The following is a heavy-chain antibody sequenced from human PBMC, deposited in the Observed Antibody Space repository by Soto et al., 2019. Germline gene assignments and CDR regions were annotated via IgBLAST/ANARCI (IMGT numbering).Heavy chain of an antibody. CDR3: ARLPGIAAAGYYGMDV. CDR1: GYSFTGYW. D-gene: IGHD6-13*01. Sequence: GESLKISCKGSGYSFTGYWISWVRQMPGKGLEWMGRIDPSDSYTNYSPSFQGHVTISADKSISTAYLQWSSLKASDTAMYYCARLPGIAAAGYYGMDVWGQGTTVTVSS. V-gene: IGHV5-10-1*01. J-gene: IGHJ6*02. CDR2: IDPSDSYT.